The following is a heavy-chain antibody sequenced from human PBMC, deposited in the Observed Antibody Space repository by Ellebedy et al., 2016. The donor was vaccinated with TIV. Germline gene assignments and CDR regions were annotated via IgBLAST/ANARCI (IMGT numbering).Heavy chain of an antibody. CDR3: ARSYGARTSGP. J-gene: IGHJ5*02. D-gene: IGHD3-16*01. CDR1: GFTFSSYE. Sequence: PGGSLRLSCAVSGFTFSSYEMNWVRQAPGKGLGWVSYISGSASVTAYADSVKGRFTISRDNARTSLYLQMTSLRVDDTAMYYCARSYGARTSGPWGQGTLVTVSS. V-gene: IGHV3-48*03. CDR2: ISGSASVT.